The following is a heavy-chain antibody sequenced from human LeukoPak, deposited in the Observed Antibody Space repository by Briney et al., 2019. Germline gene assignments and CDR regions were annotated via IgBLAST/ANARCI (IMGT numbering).Heavy chain of an antibody. CDR1: GFTFSTYG. CDR3: AKGGVYYYYYMDV. V-gene: IGHV3-30*02. CDR2: IRYDGSNK. Sequence: GGSLRLSCAASGFTFSTYGMHWVRQAPGKGLEWVAFIRYDGSNKYYADSVKGRFTISRDNSKNTLYLQMSTLRAEDTAVYYCAKGGVYYYYYMDVWGKGTTVTVSS. J-gene: IGHJ6*03.